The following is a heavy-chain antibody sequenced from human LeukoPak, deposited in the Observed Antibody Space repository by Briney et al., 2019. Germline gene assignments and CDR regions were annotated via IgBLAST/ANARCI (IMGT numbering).Heavy chain of an antibody. D-gene: IGHD1-14*01. CDR2: IYYSGST. V-gene: IGHV4-31*03. J-gene: IGHJ4*02. Sequence: SRTLSLTCTVSGGSISNGDFYWSWIRQHPGAGLEWIGNIYYSGSTYYNPSLKSRVTISVDTSKNQFSLKLSSVTAADTAVYYCASAPNPFYFDYWGQGTLVTVSA. CDR3: ASAPNPFYFDY. CDR1: GGSISNGDFY.